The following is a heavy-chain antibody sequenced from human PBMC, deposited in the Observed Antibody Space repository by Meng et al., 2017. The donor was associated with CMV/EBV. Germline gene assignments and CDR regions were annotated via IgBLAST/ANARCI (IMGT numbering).Heavy chain of an antibody. V-gene: IGHV1-2*02. CDR2: INHNSGGT. CDR3: ARDRAVPGAKYCMDV. Sequence: SGYSFSGYYMHWVRQAPGQGLEWMGWINHNSGGTNYAQKFQGRGTMTRDTSISTAYMELSRLRSDATAVYYGARDRAVPGAKYCMDVWGQGTTVTVSS. J-gene: IGHJ6*02. D-gene: IGHD2-2*01. CDR1: GYSFSGYY.